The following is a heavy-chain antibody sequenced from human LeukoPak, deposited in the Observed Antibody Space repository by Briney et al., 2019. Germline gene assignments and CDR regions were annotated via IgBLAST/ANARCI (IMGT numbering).Heavy chain of an antibody. CDR1: GFTFSSYS. CDR2: ISSSSSYI. CDR3: ARVRGIVGATMGYFDY. Sequence: GGSLRLSCAASGFTFSSYSMNWVRQAPGKGLEWVSSISSSSSYIYYADSVKGRFTISRDNAKNSLYLQMNSLRAEDTAVYYCARVRGIVGATMGYFDYWGQGTLVTVSS. J-gene: IGHJ4*02. D-gene: IGHD1-26*01. V-gene: IGHV3-21*01.